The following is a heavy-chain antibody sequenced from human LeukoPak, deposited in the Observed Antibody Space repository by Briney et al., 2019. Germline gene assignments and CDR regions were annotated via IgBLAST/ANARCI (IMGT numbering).Heavy chain of an antibody. CDR3: VEGSVNSGVVVAATIDY. V-gene: IGHV3-64D*06. CDR1: GFTFSSYA. CDR2: ISSNGGST. J-gene: IGHJ4*02. D-gene: IGHD2-15*01. Sequence: GGSLRLSCSASGFTFSSYAMHWVRQAPGKGLEYVSAISSNGGSTYYADSVKGRFTISRDNSKNTLYLQMSSLRAEDTAVYYCVEGSVNSGVVVAATIDYWGQGTLVTVSS.